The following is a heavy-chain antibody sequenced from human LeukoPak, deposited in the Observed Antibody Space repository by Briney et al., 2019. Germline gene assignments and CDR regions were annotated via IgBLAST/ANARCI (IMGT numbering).Heavy chain of an antibody. D-gene: IGHD2-8*01. Sequence: SETLSLTCTVSRGSVSSSTYYWSWVRQPPGKGLEWIASIYYTGSTYYNPSLKSRVTISLDMSKNEFFLTMTSVTAADTAVYFCTAEKNGSPHYWGQGALVTVSS. CDR2: IYYTGST. CDR1: RGSVSSSTYY. CDR3: TAEKNGSPHY. V-gene: IGHV4-39*07. J-gene: IGHJ4*02.